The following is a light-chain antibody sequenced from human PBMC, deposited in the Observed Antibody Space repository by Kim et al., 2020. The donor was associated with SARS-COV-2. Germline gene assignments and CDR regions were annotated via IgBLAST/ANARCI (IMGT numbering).Light chain of an antibody. CDR1: SSDVGCYNY. CDR3: SSYTSSSTYV. Sequence: QSALTQPASVSGSPGQSITISCTGTSSDVGCYNYVSWYQQHPGKAPKLMIYDVSNRPSGVSNRFSGSKSGNTASLTFSGLQAEDEADYYCSSYTSSSTYVFGTGTKVTVL. V-gene: IGLV2-14*03. CDR2: DVS. J-gene: IGLJ1*01.